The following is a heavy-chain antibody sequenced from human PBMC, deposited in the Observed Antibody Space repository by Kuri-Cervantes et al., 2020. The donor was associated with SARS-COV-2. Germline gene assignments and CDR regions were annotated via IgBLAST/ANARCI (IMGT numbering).Heavy chain of an antibody. J-gene: IGHJ4*02. CDR2: IYYSGST. V-gene: IGHV4-39*01. Sequence: GSLRLSCTVSGGSISSSSYYWGWIRQPPGKGLEWIGSIYYSGSTYYNPSLKSRVTISVDTSKNQFSLKLSSVTAAGTAVYYCARVGRAGPFDYWGQGTLVTVSS. CDR3: ARVGRAGPFDY. CDR1: GGSISSSSYY. D-gene: IGHD6-13*01.